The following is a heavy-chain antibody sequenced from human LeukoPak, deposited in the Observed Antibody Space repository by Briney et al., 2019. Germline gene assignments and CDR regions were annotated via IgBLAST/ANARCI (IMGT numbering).Heavy chain of an antibody. D-gene: IGHD2-2*02. CDR1: GYTFTGYY. J-gene: IGHJ4*02. CDR3: ARDHGVVPAAISY. Sequence: ASVKVSCKASGYTFTGYYMHWVRQAPGQGLEWMGWINPNSGGTNYAQKFQGRVSMTRDTSISTAYMELSRLRSDDTAVYYCARDHGVVPAAISYWGQGTLVTVS. CDR2: INPNSGGT. V-gene: IGHV1-2*02.